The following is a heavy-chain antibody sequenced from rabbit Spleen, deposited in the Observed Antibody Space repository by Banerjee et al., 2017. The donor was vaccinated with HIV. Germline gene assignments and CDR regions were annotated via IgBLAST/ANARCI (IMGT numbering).Heavy chain of an antibody. CDR2: INTATGKP. CDR1: GFSFSSNW. CDR3: ARDLAGAIGWNFGW. V-gene: IGHV1S45*01. Sequence: QEQLVESGGGLVQPEGTLTLTCTVSGFSFSSNWICWVRQAPGKGLEWIACINTATGKPVYATWAKGRFTLSTPAATTVTLQMTSLPAADTARYFCARDLAGAIGWNFGWWGPGGLVTV. J-gene: IGHJ4*01. D-gene: IGHD4-1*01.